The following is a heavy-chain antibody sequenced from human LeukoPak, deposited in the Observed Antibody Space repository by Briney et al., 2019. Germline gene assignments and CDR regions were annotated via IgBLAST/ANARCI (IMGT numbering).Heavy chain of an antibody. V-gene: IGHV1-69*05. J-gene: IGHJ4*02. CDR1: GGTFSSYA. Sequence: SVKVSCKASGGTFSSYAISWVRQAPGQGLEWMGRIIPIIGTANYAQKFQGRVTITTDESTSTAYMELSSLRSEDTAVYYCARESRIVGVPDYWGQGTLVTVSS. CDR3: ARESRIVGVPDY. D-gene: IGHD1-26*01. CDR2: IIPIIGTA.